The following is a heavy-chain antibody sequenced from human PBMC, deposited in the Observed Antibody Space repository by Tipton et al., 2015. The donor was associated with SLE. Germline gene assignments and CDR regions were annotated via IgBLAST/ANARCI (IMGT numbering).Heavy chain of an antibody. V-gene: IGHV4-31*03. D-gene: IGHD2-2*01. J-gene: IGHJ6*03. CDR3: ARGYCPSLSCRYYYFCYMDV. Sequence: TLSLTCTVAGDSINSGGYYWSWVRQQPGKGLEWVGDIHYSGTTYHNPSLKSRVSISVDTSKNQFSLHLTAVTSADTAVYFWARGYCPSLSCRYYYFCYMDVSSKATTVTVS. CDR2: IHYSGTT. CDR1: GDSINSGGYY.